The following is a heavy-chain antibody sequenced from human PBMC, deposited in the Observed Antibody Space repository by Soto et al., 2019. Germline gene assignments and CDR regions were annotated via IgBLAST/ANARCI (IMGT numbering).Heavy chain of an antibody. Sequence: VQLVESGGDLLKPGGSLRLSCAASGVTFSTAWMNWIRHAPGKGLEWVGRIKSKTDGGTTDYAASVKGRFTISRDDSNNTLYLQMNSLQTYDTAVYYCTSDRLPWGQGNLVTLSA. J-gene: IGHJ5*02. CDR1: GVTFSTAW. D-gene: IGHD4-17*01. CDR3: TSDRLP. CDR2: IKSKTDGGTT. V-gene: IGHV3-15*07.